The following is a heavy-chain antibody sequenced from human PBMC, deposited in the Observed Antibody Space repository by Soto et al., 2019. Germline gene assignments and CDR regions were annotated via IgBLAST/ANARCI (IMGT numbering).Heavy chain of an antibody. CDR2: MNHSRTT. V-gene: IGHV4-34*01. Sequence: SEILSLSCAVYGGSFNGYYWSGIRKQTGKGLEWIGEMNHSRTTNYNPSLKSRVTISVDTSKNQFSLKLSSVTAADTAVYYCASTSSHFRFLEWLPPNYYYMDVWGKGTTVTVSS. D-gene: IGHD3-3*01. J-gene: IGHJ6*03. CDR1: GGSFNGYY. CDR3: ASTSSHFRFLEWLPPNYYYMDV.